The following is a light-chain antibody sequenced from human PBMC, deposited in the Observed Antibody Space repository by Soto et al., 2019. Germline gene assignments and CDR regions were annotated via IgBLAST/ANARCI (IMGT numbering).Light chain of an antibody. CDR2: DAS. CDR3: QQRSNWPWTP. V-gene: IGKV3-11*01. J-gene: IGKJ1*01. CDR1: ERVNIY. Sequence: EIVLTQSPATLSLSPGESATLSCRASERVNIYISWYQQKPAQAPRLLIYDASYRATGIPTRFSGSGSGTHFILTNSSLEPEDFAVYACQQRSNWPWTPFGQGTRVGLK.